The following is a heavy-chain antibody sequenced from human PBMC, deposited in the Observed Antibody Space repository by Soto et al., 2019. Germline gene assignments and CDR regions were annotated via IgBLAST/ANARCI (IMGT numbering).Heavy chain of an antibody. V-gene: IGHV1-18*01. Sequence: ASVKVSCKTSGYTFTYYVINWVRQAPGQGLEWMGFSAHTGNTNYAQKFRGRVAMTTDTSTSTAYMEVRSLRSDDTAVYYCAYPQLWSPPQFDPWGQGTLVTVSS. D-gene: IGHD5-18*01. CDR2: SAHTGNT. CDR1: GYTFTYYV. J-gene: IGHJ5*02. CDR3: AYPQLWSPPQFDP.